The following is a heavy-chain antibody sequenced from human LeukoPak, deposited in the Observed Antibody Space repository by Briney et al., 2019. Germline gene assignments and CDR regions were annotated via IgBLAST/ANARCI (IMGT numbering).Heavy chain of an antibody. CDR1: GFTFSSYW. CDR2: INHNGNVN. CDR3: ARGGGLNV. Sequence: GGSLRLSCAASGFTFSSYWMNWARQAPGKGLEWVASINHNGNVNYYVDSVKGRFTISRDNAKNSLYLQMSNLRAEDTAVCFCARGGGLNVWGQGATVTVSS. V-gene: IGHV3-7*03. J-gene: IGHJ6*02. D-gene: IGHD3-16*01.